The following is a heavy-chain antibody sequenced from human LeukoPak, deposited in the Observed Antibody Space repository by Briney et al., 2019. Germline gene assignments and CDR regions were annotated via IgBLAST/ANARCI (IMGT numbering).Heavy chain of an antibody. CDR1: GGTFSSYA. CDR2: IIPIFGTA. V-gene: IGHV1-69*13. D-gene: IGHD1-26*01. J-gene: IGHJ6*02. Sequence: ASVKVSCKASGGTFSSYAISWVRQAPGQGLEWMGGIIPIFGTANYAQEFQGRVTITADESTSTAYMELSSLRSEDTAVYYCASIPPGIEQYYYYGMDVWGQGTTVTVSS. CDR3: ASIPPGIEQYYYYGMDV.